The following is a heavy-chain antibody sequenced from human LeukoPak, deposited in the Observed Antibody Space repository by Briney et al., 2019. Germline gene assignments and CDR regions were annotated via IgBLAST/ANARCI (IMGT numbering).Heavy chain of an antibody. Sequence: SQTLSLTCTVSGGSISSGGYYWRWIRQPPGKGVQWIGSIYYSGSTFYIPSLKSRVTISVDTSKNQFSLKLSSMTAADTAVYYCARLRFNSSGPIDYWGQGTLVTVSS. J-gene: IGHJ4*02. V-gene: IGHV4-39*01. CDR2: IYYSGST. D-gene: IGHD3-22*01. CDR3: ARLRFNSSGPIDY. CDR1: GGSISSGGYY.